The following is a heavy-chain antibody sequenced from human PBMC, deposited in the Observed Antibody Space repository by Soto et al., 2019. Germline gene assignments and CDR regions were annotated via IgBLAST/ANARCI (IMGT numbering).Heavy chain of an antibody. J-gene: IGHJ6*02. Sequence: QVQLQQWGAGLLKPSETLSLTCAVYGGSFSGYYWSWIRQPPGKGLEWIGEINHSGSTNYNPSLTSRVTISVDTSKNQFSLKLSSVTAADTAVYYCARGHRAISPYYYYGMDVWGQGTTVTVSS. V-gene: IGHV4-34*01. CDR1: GGSFSGYY. CDR3: ARGHRAISPYYYYGMDV. CDR2: INHSGST.